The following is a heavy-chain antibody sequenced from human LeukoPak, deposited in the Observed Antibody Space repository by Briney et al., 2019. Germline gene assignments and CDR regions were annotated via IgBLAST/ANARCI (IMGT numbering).Heavy chain of an antibody. CDR2: IKQDGSEN. J-gene: IGHJ3*02. CDR3: ATVLHTSMTTWAAFDT. Sequence: PGGSLRLSCAASGFTFSIYWMSWVRQAPGKGLEWVANIKQDGSENSYVDSVKGRFTISRDNSKNTLSLQMSSLRAEDTALYYCATVLHTSMTTWAAFDTWGQGTMVTVSS. D-gene: IGHD5-18*01. CDR1: GFTFSIYW. V-gene: IGHV3-7*03.